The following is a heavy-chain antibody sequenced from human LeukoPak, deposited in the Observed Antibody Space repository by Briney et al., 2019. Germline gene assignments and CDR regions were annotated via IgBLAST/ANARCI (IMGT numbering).Heavy chain of an antibody. Sequence: KPSGTLSLTCTASGCSISNYFWSWIRQPPGKGLEWIWYIYYTGSANYCPSLKSRVTISIDTSKTQFSLKVSSVTAADTAVYYCRVYGSGSYYNSNKDILGRGFDYWGQGTLVTVSS. CDR3: RVYGSGSYYNSNKDILGRGFDY. CDR1: GCSISNYF. D-gene: IGHD3-10*01. V-gene: IGHV4-59*01. J-gene: IGHJ4*02. CDR2: IYYTGSA.